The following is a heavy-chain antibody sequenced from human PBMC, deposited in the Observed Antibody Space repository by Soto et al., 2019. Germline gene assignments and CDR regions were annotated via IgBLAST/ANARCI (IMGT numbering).Heavy chain of an antibody. J-gene: IGHJ3*01. CDR3: ATDRKGVTMVRGVIMQRRGSER. Sequence: SVKGSCKVSGYTLTELSMHWVRQAPGKGLEWMGGFDPENGETIYAQKFQGRVTITEDTSTDTAYMELSSLRSEDPAVYYCATDRKGVTMVRGVIMQRRGSERWGHGKRVIVS. D-gene: IGHD3-10*01. CDR1: GYTLTELS. V-gene: IGHV1-24*01. CDR2: FDPENGET.